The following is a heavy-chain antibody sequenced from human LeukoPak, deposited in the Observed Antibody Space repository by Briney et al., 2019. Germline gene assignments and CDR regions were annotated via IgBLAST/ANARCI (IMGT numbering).Heavy chain of an antibody. V-gene: IGHV1-2*02. J-gene: IGHJ6*02. CDR2: INPNRGAT. CDR3: ARSSTDFYFYGMDA. CDR1: GYTFIAYY. Sequence: GASVQVSCKASGYTFIAYYIHWVRQAPGQGLEWMGWINPNRGATNSAQKFLRRVTMTRDTSSSSAYMDLSRLTSDDTAVYYCARSSTDFYFYGMDAWGQGTTVTVSS. D-gene: IGHD4-17*01.